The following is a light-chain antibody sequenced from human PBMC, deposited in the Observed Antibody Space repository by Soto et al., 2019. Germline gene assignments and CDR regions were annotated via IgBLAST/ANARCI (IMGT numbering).Light chain of an antibody. CDR3: QQYNSYSFT. V-gene: IGKV1-5*01. CDR2: DAS. Sequence: DIQMTQSPSTLSASVGDRVTITCRASQSISSWLALYQQKPGKAPKLLIYDASSLESGVPSRFSGSGSGTEFPLTISSLQPDDFATYYCQQYNSYSFTFGPGTKVDIK. CDR1: QSISSW. J-gene: IGKJ3*01.